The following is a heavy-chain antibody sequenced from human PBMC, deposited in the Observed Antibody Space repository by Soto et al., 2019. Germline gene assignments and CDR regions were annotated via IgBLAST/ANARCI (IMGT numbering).Heavy chain of an antibody. CDR1: GGSFSGYY. Sequence: SETLSLTCAVYGGSFSGYYWSWIRQPPGKGLEWIGYIYYSGSTYYNPSLKSRVTISVDTSKNQFSLKLSSVTAADTAVYYCARDQGYYDSSGYWQYYYYYYGMDVWGQGTTVTVSS. D-gene: IGHD3-22*01. J-gene: IGHJ6*02. CDR2: IYYSGST. V-gene: IGHV4-59*12. CDR3: ARDQGYYDSSGYWQYYYYYYGMDV.